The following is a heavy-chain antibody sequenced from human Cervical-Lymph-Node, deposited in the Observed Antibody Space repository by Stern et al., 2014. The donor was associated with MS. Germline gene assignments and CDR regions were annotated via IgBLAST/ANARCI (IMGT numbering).Heavy chain of an antibody. CDR3: ARQRYFDY. CDR1: GYTFTSYW. V-gene: IGHV5-51*01. J-gene: IGHJ4*02. Sequence: VQLVQSGPEVKRPGESLKISCQASGYTFTSYWIGWVRQMPGKGLEWIAIIFPGGSDIRSSPSFQGQVTISADNSSSTAYLQWNNLKASDTAIYYCARQRYFDYWGQGTLVTVSS. CDR2: IFPGGSDI.